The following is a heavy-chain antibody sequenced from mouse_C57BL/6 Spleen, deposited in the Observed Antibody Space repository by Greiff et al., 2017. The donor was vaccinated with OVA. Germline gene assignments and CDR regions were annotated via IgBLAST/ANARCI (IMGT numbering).Heavy chain of an antibody. CDR3: ARVSRWLLQLYFDY. V-gene: IGHV5-16*01. D-gene: IGHD2-3*01. J-gene: IGHJ2*01. CDR2: INYDGSST. CDR1: GFTFSDYY. Sequence: EVMLVESEGGLVQPGSSMKLSCTASGFTFSDYYMAWVRQVPEKGLEWVANINYDGSSTYYLDSLKSRFIISRDNAKNILYLQMSSLKSEDTATYYCARVSRWLLQLYFDYWGQGTTLTVSS.